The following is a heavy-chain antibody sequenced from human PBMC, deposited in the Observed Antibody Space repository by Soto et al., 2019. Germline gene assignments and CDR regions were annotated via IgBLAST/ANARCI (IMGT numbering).Heavy chain of an antibody. D-gene: IGHD2-2*01. CDR3: ARGRISSRSFDP. CDR2: IYYSGST. V-gene: IGHV4-31*03. Sequence: SETLSLTCTVSGGSISSGGYYWSWIRQHPGKGLEWIGYIYYSGSTYYNPSLKSRVTISVDTSKNQFSLKLSSVTAADTAVYYCARGRISSRSFDPWGQGTLVTVSS. CDR1: GGSISSGGYY. J-gene: IGHJ5*02.